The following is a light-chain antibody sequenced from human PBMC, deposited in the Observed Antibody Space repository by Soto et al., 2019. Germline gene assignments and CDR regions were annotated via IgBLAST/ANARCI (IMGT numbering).Light chain of an antibody. CDR1: SGHSSYA. CDR2: LNSDGSH. CDR3: QTWGTGIHV. Sequence: QPVLTQSPSASASLGASVKFTCTLSSGHSSYAIAWHQQQPEKGPRYLMKLNSDGSHSKGDGIPDRFSGSSSGAERYLSISGLQSEDEADYYCQTWGTGIHVFGTGTKLTVL. V-gene: IGLV4-69*01. J-gene: IGLJ1*01.